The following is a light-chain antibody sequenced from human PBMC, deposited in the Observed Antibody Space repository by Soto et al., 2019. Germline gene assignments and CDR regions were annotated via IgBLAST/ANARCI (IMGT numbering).Light chain of an antibody. CDR1: QSITTW. V-gene: IGKV1-5*03. CDR3: QEYNKYFPLT. J-gene: IGKJ4*01. CDR2: QAS. Sequence: IQKTQYPSTLSASVGDRVTITCGASQSITTWLAWYQQKPGKAPKLLIYQASTLESGVPSRFSGSGSGTEFTLTISSLQTDDFATYYCQEYNKYFPLTFGGGTKVE.